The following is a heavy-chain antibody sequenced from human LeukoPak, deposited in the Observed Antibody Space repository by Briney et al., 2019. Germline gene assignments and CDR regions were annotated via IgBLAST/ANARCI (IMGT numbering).Heavy chain of an antibody. Sequence: ASVKVSCKASGYTFTSYYMHWVRQAPGQGLEWMGIINPSGGSTSYAQKFQGRVTMARDTSTSTVYMELSSLRSEDTAVYYCARAGYCTNGVCYTHYYYMDVWGKGTTVTVSS. J-gene: IGHJ6*03. CDR2: INPSGGST. CDR1: GYTFTSYY. D-gene: IGHD2-8*01. CDR3: ARAGYCTNGVCYTHYYYMDV. V-gene: IGHV1-46*03.